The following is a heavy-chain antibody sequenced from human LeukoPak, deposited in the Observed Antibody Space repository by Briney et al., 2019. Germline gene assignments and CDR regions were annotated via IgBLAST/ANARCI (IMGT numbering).Heavy chain of an antibody. CDR3: ARGLNYGGNYHFDY. D-gene: IGHD4-23*01. V-gene: IGHV1-46*01. CDR1: GYTFTNYY. CDR2: IDPSTPST. J-gene: IGHJ4*02. Sequence: ASVKVSCKASGYTFTNYYIHWVRQAPGQGLEWVGIIDPSTPSTGYAQKFQGRVTMTRDTSTSTVYMELSSLRSADTAVYYCARGLNYGGNYHFDYWGQGTLVTVSS.